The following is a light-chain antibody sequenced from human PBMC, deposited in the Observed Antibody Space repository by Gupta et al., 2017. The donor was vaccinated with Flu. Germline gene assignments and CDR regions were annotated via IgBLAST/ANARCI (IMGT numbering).Light chain of an antibody. J-gene: IGKJ1*01. CDR2: KVS. V-gene: IGKV2-30*01. CDR3: MHDVKWPWT. Sequence: DVVITQASLSVNATPGQTPPISCTSSEGLVYIDGYTYLHWFQQRPGHSPRPLIHKVSNRDSGVPDRFSGSGSGTDFTLKISRVEAEDVGVYYCMHDVKWPWTFGQGTKVEI. CDR1: EGLVYIDGYTY.